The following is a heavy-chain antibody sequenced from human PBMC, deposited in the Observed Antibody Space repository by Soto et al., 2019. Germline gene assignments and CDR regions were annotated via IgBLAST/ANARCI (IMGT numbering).Heavy chain of an antibody. Sequence: SVKVSCKASGFTFTSSAMQWVRQARGQRLEWIGWIVVGSGNTNYAQKFQERVTITRDMSTSTAYMELSSLRSEDTAVYYCAAAAPTVTTFNYYYMDVWGKGTTVTVSS. J-gene: IGHJ6*03. V-gene: IGHV1-58*02. CDR1: GFTFTSSA. CDR2: IVVGSGNT. D-gene: IGHD4-4*01. CDR3: AAAAPTVTTFNYYYMDV.